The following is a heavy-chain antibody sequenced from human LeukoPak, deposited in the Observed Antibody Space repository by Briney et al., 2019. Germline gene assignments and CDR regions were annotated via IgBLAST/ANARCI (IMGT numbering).Heavy chain of an antibody. CDR3: ARTYYYDSSGYYPYY. CDR2: INPSGGST. CDR1: GYTFTSYY. J-gene: IGHJ4*02. V-gene: IGHV1-46*01. D-gene: IGHD3-22*01. Sequence: ASVKVSCKASGYTFTSYYMHWVRQAPGQGLEWRGVINPSGGSTSYAQKFQGRVTMTRDTSTSTVYMELSSLRSEDTAVYYCARTYYYDSSGYYPYYWGQGTLVTVSS.